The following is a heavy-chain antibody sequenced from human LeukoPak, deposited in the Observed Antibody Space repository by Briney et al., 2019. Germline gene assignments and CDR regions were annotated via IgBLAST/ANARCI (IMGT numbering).Heavy chain of an antibody. V-gene: IGHV4-59*01. CDR1: GGSISSYY. CDR3: ARGEFGELLGPVYFDL. D-gene: IGHD3-10*01. Sequence: PSETLSLTCTVSGGSISSYYWSWIRQPPGKGLEWVGYIYYSGSTNYNPSLKSRVTISVDTFKNQFSLKLSSVTAADTAVYYCARGEFGELLGPVYFDLWGRGTLVTVSS. J-gene: IGHJ2*01. CDR2: IYYSGST.